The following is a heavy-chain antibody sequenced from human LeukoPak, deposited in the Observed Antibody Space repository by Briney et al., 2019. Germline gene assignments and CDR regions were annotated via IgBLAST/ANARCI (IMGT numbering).Heavy chain of an antibody. V-gene: IGHV3-21*01. J-gene: IGHJ4*02. D-gene: IGHD3-22*01. CDR2: ISSSSSYI. Sequence: NPGGSLRLSCAASGFTFSSYSMNWVRQAPGKGLEWVSSISSSSSYIYYADSVKGRFAISRDNAKNSLYLQMNSLRAEDTAVYYCAREDSSGYYYVGYWGQGTLVTVSS. CDR1: GFTFSSYS. CDR3: AREDSSGYYYVGY.